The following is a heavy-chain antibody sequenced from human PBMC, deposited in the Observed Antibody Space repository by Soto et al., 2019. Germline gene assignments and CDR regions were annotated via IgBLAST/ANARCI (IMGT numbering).Heavy chain of an antibody. V-gene: IGHV1-18*01. CDR3: AVTIPPDILTRYFSPGALDI. J-gene: IGHJ3*02. CDR2: ISAYNGNT. Sequence: QVQLVQSGAEVKKPGASVKVSCKASGYTFTSYGISWVRQAPGQGLEWMGWISAYNGNTTYAQKLQGRVTITTDTSXXTXYXXLRSLRSDDTAVYYCAVTIPPDILTRYFSPGALDIWGQGTMVTVSS. CDR1: GYTFTSYG. D-gene: IGHD3-9*01.